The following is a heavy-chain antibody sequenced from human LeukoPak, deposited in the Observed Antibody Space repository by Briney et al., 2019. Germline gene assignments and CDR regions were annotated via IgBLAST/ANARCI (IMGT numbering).Heavy chain of an antibody. V-gene: IGHV3-30*04. CDR2: ISYDGSNK. Sequence: GGSLRLSCAASGFTFSSYAMHWVRQAPGKGLEWVAVISYDGSNKYYADSVKGRFTISRDNSKNTLYLQMNSLRAEDTAVYYRARDLESYGSCWGQGTLVTVSS. D-gene: IGHD5-18*01. J-gene: IGHJ4*02. CDR3: ARDLESYGSC. CDR1: GFTFSSYA.